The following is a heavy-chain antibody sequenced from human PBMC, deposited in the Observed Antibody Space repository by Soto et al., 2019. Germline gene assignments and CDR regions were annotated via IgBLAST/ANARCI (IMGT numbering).Heavy chain of an antibody. Sequence: ASVKVSCKASGGTFSSYAISWVRQAPGQGLEWMGGIIPIFGTANYAQKFQGRVTITADESTSTAYMELSSLRSEDTAVYYCARGNSTYYYDSSGYYYPRGYFDYWG. V-gene: IGHV1-69*13. D-gene: IGHD3-22*01. CDR1: GGTFSSYA. CDR3: ARGNSTYYYDSSGYYYPRGYFDY. J-gene: IGHJ4*01. CDR2: IIPIFGTA.